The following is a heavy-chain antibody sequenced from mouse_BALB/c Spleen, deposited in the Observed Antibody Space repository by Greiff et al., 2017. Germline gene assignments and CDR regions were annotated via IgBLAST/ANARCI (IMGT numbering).Heavy chain of an antibody. CDR3: ARAETLGRAMDY. V-gene: IGHV2-6-4*01. Sequence: VKLVESGPGLVAPSQSLSITCTVSGFSLSRYSVHWVRQPPGKGLEWLGMIWGGGSTDYNSALKSRLSISKDNSKSQVFLKMNSLQTDDTAMYYCARAETLGRAMDYWGQGTSVTVSS. CDR1: GFSLSRYS. D-gene: IGHD4-1*01. J-gene: IGHJ4*01. CDR2: IWGGGST.